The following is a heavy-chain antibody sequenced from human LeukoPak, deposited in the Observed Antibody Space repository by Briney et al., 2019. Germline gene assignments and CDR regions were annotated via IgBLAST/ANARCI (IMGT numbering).Heavy chain of an antibody. V-gene: IGHV1-18*01. CDR1: GYTFTNYG. D-gene: IGHD3-22*01. CDR2: ISTYNGNT. CDR3: AREHYYDTTGYYDYYYYMDV. J-gene: IGHJ6*03. Sequence: ASVKVSCKASGYTFTNYGISWVRQAPGQGLEWMGWISTYNGNTNYAQKLQGIVTMTTDTSTSTAYMGLRSLRSDDTAVYYCAREHYYDTTGYYDYYYYMDVWGKGTTVTVSS.